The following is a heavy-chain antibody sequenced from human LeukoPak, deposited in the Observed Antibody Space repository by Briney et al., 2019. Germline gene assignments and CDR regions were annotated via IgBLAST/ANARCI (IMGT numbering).Heavy chain of an antibody. CDR1: GYTFTDSY. D-gene: IGHD2-21*02. Sequence: ASVKVSCKASGYTFTDSYMHWVRQAPGQGLEYLAWINLKSGDAKYAQKFQGRVRMTRDTSISTAYMDLGSLRSDDTAVYYCAREGRHCGGDCYPFASWGQETLVTVSS. J-gene: IGHJ4*02. CDR2: INLKSGDA. CDR3: AREGRHCGGDCYPFAS. V-gene: IGHV1-2*02.